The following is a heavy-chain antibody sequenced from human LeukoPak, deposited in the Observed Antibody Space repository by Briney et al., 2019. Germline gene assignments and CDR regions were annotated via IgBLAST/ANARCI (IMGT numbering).Heavy chain of an antibody. CDR2: FDPEDGET. D-gene: IGHD6-13*01. CDR3: ARGSSSWPYYFDY. J-gene: IGHJ4*02. V-gene: IGHV1-24*01. Sequence: ASVKVSCKVSGYTLTELSMHWVRQAPGKGLEWMGGFDPEDGETIYAQKFQGRVTITRDTSASTAYMELSSLRSEDTAVYYCARGSSSWPYYFDYWGQGTLVTVSS. CDR1: GYTLTELS.